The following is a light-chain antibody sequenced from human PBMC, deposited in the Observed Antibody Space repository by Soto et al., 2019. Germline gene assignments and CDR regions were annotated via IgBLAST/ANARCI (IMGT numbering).Light chain of an antibody. Sequence: EIVMTQSPASLSVSPGDGATLSCRASQSVASNVAWYQQKPGQGPRLLIHGASTRAVGVPARFSGSGSGTDFTLTISSLQSXXFXXXXCQQYHNWPPQYTFGQGTKLQIK. CDR3: QQYHNWPPQYT. CDR2: GAS. J-gene: IGKJ2*01. V-gene: IGKV3-15*01. CDR1: QSVASN.